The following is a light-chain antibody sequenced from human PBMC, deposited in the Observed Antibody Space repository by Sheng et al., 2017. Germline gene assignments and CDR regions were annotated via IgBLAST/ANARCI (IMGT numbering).Light chain of an antibody. Sequence: EVVLTQSPGTLSLSPGDRATLFCRASQSFSSSYLAWYQQKPGQAPRLLIYGASSRATGIPDRFSGSGSGTDFTLTISRLEPEDFAMYYCQQYGSSPRGTFGQGTKVEIK. CDR2: GAS. CDR3: QQYGSSPRGT. CDR1: QSFSSSY. V-gene: IGKV3-20*01. J-gene: IGKJ1*01.